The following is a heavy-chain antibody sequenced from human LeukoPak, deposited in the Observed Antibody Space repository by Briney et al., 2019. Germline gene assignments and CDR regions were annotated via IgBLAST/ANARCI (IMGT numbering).Heavy chain of an antibody. CDR2: IWYGGSNK. CDR1: GFTFSSYG. J-gene: IGHJ3*02. Sequence: GRSLRLSCAASGFTFSSYGMHWVRQAPGKGLEWVAVIWYGGSNKYYADSVKGRFTISRDNSKNTLYLQMNSLRAEGTAVYYCVKDRRGDGAFDIWGQGTMVTVSS. V-gene: IGHV3-30*18. D-gene: IGHD3-10*01. CDR3: VKDRRGDGAFDI.